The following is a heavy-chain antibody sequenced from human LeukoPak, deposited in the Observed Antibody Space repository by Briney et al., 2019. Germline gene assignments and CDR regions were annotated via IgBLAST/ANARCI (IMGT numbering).Heavy chain of an antibody. D-gene: IGHD1-7*01. CDR1: DVSFSDYY. CDR2: INYSGRT. J-gene: IGHJ6*03. Sequence: SETLSLTCAVFDVSFSDYYWSWVRQPPGKGLEWIGEINYSGRTNNYPSLTSRATLSIDTSKNQFSLKLSSVTVADTAVYYCARGVRGSTSWNSYYNYFYLDVWGKGTTVTVSS. V-gene: IGHV4-34*04. CDR3: ARGVRGSTSWNSYYNYFYLDV.